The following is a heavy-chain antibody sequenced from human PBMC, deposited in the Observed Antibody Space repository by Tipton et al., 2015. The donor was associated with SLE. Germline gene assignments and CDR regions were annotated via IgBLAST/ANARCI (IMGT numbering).Heavy chain of an antibody. CDR2: IDNGGRT. CDR3: ARTNRGCFDY. V-gene: IGHV4-4*07. Sequence: TLSLTCTVSCGSISSYSLQWIRQSAGKGLEWIGRIDNGGRTNYNPSLKSRLSMSVDTSKNQMSLKLNSVTAADTAVYYCARTNRGCFDYWGQGTLVTVSS. D-gene: IGHD2-8*01. CDR1: CGSISSYS. J-gene: IGHJ4*02.